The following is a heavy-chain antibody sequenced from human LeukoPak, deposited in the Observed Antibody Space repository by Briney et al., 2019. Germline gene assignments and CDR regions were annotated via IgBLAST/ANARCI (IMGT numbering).Heavy chain of an antibody. D-gene: IGHD6-6*01. Sequence: ASVKVSCKASGYTFTGYYMHWVRQAPGQGLEWMGRINPNSGGTNYAQKFQGRVTMTRDTSISTAYMELSRLRSDDTAVYYCARDLYSSSSEGYWGQGTLVTVSS. CDR1: GYTFTGYY. V-gene: IGHV1-2*06. CDR2: INPNSGGT. J-gene: IGHJ4*02. CDR3: ARDLYSSSSEGY.